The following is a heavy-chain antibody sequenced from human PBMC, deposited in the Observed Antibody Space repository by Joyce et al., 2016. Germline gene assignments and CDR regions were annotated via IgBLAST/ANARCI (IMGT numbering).Heavy chain of an antibody. D-gene: IGHD6-13*01. CDR1: GSIFSGYA. CDR2: ISYDGPNK. Sequence: QEQLEESGGGVVQPGTSLRLSCTASGSIFSGYAMNWVRQAPGKRLEWVAIISYDGPNKFYADSVRGRFTIARDNYKNTLFLQMNSLTIEDAGVYYCARRSGIPAGRRPGAFDMWGQGTVVTVSS. CDR3: ARRSGIPAGRRPGAFDM. J-gene: IGHJ3*02. V-gene: IGHV3-30*04.